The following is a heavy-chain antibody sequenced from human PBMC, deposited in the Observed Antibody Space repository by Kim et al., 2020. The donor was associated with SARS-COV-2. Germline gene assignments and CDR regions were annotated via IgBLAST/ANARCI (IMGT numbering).Heavy chain of an antibody. D-gene: IGHD3-10*01. J-gene: IGHJ3*02. CDR3: ARDRVRGDAFDI. V-gene: IGHV7-4-1*02. Sequence: YAQGFTGRFVFSLDTSVSTAYLQISSLTAEDTAVYYCARDRVRGDAFDIWGQGTMVTVSS.